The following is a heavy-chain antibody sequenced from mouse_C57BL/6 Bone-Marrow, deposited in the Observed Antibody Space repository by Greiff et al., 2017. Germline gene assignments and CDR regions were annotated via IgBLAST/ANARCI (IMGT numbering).Heavy chain of an antibody. V-gene: IGHV1-55*01. D-gene: IGHD2-4*01. J-gene: IGHJ3*01. CDR1: GYTFTSYW. CDR3: AGEGLRQGAWFAY. Sequence: QVQLQQPGAELVKPGASVKMSCKASGYTFTSYWITWVKQRPGQGLEWIGDIYPGSGSTNYNEKFKSKATLTVDTSSSTAYMQLSSLTSEDSAVYYCAGEGLRQGAWFAYWGQGTLVTVSA. CDR2: IYPGSGST.